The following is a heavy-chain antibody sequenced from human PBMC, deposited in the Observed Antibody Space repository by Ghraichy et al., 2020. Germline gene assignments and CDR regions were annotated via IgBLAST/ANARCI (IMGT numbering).Heavy chain of an antibody. CDR2: INSPGDTT. J-gene: IGHJ4*02. V-gene: IGHV3-23*01. D-gene: IGHD2-15*01. CDR1: GFTFNNYA. CDR3: ARDSPDCRGLSCLLFHS. Sequence: GESLNISCAASGFTFNNYAMSWVRQAPGKGLEWASSINSPGDTTWYADSVKGRFTISRDNRGSTLSLQMNSLRAEDTALYYCARDSPDCRGLSCLLFHSWGRGTLVSVSS.